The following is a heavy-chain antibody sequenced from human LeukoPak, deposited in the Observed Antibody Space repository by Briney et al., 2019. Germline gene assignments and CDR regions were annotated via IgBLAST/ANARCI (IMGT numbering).Heavy chain of an antibody. V-gene: IGHV1-2*02. CDR2: INPNSGGT. J-gene: IGHJ4*02. CDR3: ARVGYCSRGVCYNYDY. D-gene: IGHD2-8*01. Sequence: ASVRVSCKASGYSFTGNYMHWVRQAPGQGVERVGWINPNSGGTNYAQKLNGRVLMTRDTSISTAYLELSSLKSDDTAVYYCARVGYCSRGVCYNYDYWGQGPQVIVSS. CDR1: GYSFTGNY.